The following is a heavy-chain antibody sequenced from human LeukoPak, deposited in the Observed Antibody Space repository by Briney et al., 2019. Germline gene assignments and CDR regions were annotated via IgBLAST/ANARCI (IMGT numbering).Heavy chain of an antibody. CDR2: ITPNSGGT. CDR1: GYTFTGYY. CDR3: ARVPECSSTSCYTHFDY. J-gene: IGHJ4*02. V-gene: IGHV1-2*02. Sequence: VKVSCKASGYTFTGYYMHWVRQAPGPGLEWMGWITPNSGGTNYAQKFQGRVTMTRDTSISTAYMELSRLRSDDTAVYYCARVPECSSTSCYTHFDYWGQGTLVTVSS. D-gene: IGHD2-2*02.